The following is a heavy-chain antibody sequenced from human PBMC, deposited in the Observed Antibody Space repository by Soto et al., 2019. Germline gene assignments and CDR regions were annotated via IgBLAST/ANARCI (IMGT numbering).Heavy chain of an antibody. J-gene: IGHJ4*02. D-gene: IGHD2-21*01. V-gene: IGHV4-59*08. Sequence: SETLSLTCTVSGGSISGYYWSWIRQPPGKGLEWIGYIYSSGSTNYNPSLKSRVTMSLDTSKNHFSLKLTSVTAADTAVYFCARSRASGDQADYWGQGTLVT. CDR2: IYSSGST. CDR1: GGSISGYY. CDR3: ARSRASGDQADY.